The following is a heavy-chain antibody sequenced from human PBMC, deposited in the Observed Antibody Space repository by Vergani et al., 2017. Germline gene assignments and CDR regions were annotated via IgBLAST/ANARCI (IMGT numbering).Heavy chain of an antibody. D-gene: IGHD3-3*01. J-gene: IGHJ4*02. CDR1: GGSISSSSYY. V-gene: IGHV4-39*01. CDR3: ARHGDYDVWRGYSNYFDY. CDR2: IYYSGST. Sequence: QLQLQESGPGLVKPSETLSLTCTVSGGSISSSSYYWGWIRQPPGKGLEWIGSIYYSGSTYYNPSIKSRVTISVDTSKNQFSLKLSSVTAADTAVYYCARHGDYDVWRGYSNYFDYWGQGTLVTVSS.